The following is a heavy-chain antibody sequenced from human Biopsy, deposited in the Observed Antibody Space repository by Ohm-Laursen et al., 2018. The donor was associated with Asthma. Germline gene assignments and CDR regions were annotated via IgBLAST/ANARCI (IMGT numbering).Heavy chain of an antibody. J-gene: IGHJ3*01. CDR1: GFTFDDYA. Sequence: SLRLSCTASGFTFDDYAMHWVRQAPGKGLEWVSTIKTNGRGADYPNPAKGRFTISRDDSKNTLYLQMSSLRAEDTAVYYCVKDTYEDDYGYYTFDVWGQGTMVTVSS. D-gene: IGHD3-22*01. V-gene: IGHV3-23*01. CDR2: IKTNGRGA. CDR3: VKDTYEDDYGYYTFDV.